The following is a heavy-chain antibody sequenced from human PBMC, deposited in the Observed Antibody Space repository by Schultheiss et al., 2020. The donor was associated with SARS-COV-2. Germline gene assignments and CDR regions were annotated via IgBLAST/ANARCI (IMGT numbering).Heavy chain of an antibody. D-gene: IGHD6-13*01. CDR1: GFTVSSNY. CDR2: IKQDGSET. Sequence: GGSLRLSCAASGFTVSSNYMSWVRQAPGKGLEWVANIKQDGSETYYVDSVKGRFTISRDNAKNSLYVQMNSLRGEDTAVYYCATGIAAAVAPRGYFDYWGQGTLVTVSS. CDR3: ATGIAAAVAPRGYFDY. J-gene: IGHJ4*02. V-gene: IGHV3-7*03.